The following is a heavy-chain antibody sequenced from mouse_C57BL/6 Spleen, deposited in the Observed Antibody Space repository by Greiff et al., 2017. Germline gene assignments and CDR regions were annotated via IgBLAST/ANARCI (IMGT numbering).Heavy chain of an antibody. D-gene: IGHD1-1*01. Sequence: VQLQQPGAELVRPGSSVKLSCKASGYTFTSYWMHWVKQRPIQGLEWIGNIDPSDSETHYNQKFKDKATLTVDKSSSTAYMQLSSLTSEDSAVYYCAREDYGSRDYAMDYWGQGTSVTVSS. CDR2: IDPSDSET. V-gene: IGHV1-52*01. CDR3: AREDYGSRDYAMDY. CDR1: GYTFTSYW. J-gene: IGHJ4*01.